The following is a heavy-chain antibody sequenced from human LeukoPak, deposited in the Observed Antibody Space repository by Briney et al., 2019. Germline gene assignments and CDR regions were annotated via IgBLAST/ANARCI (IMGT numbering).Heavy chain of an antibody. D-gene: IGHD5-12*01. CDR2: FSWNSASL. V-gene: IGHV3-9*01. Sequence: PGRSLLLSCAASGVNFNDHAMHWIRQAPGKGREWVAGFSWNSASLGYADSVKGRVTISRDNAKNSLYLQMNSLRLEDTALYYCARGPYGGYERGWFDPWGQGTLVTVSS. CDR3: ARGPYGGYERGWFDP. CDR1: GVNFNDHA. J-gene: IGHJ5*02.